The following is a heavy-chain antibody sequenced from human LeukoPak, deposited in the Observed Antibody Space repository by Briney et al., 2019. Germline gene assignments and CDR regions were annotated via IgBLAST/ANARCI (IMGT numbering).Heavy chain of an antibody. D-gene: IGHD2-15*01. CDR3: AKDPVAATPPGYYYYYMDV. V-gene: IGHV3-9*01. J-gene: IGHJ6*03. CDR1: GFTFDDYA. CDR2: ISWNSDSI. Sequence: PGGSLRLSCAASGFTFDDYAMHWVRQAPGKGLEWVSGISWNSDSIAYADSVKGRFTISRDNAKNSLYLQMNRLRAEDTAVYYCAKDPVAATPPGYYYYYMDVWGKGTTVTVSS.